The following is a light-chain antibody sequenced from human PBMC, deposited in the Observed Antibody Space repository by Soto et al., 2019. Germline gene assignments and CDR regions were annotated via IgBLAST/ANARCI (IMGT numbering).Light chain of an antibody. CDR2: AAS. V-gene: IGKV1D-12*01. Sequence: DIQMTQSPSSLSASVGDRVTITCRASQVISRRLVWYQQKPGKAPKVLIYAASTLQSGVPSRFSGSGSGTDFTLTISSLQPEDFATYYCQQANSFPVSFGGGTRLESK. J-gene: IGKJ5*01. CDR3: QQANSFPVS. CDR1: QVISRR.